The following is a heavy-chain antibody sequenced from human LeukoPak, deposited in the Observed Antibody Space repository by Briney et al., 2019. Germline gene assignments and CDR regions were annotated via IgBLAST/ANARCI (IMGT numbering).Heavy chain of an antibody. Sequence: SETLSLTCTVSGGSISSGSYYWSWIRQPAGKGLQWIGRIYTSGSTNYNPCLKSRVTRSVDTSKNQFALKLSSVTAADTAVYYCASPPAGYSSSWYGNWGQGTLVTVSS. V-gene: IGHV4-61*02. D-gene: IGHD6-13*01. CDR2: IYTSGST. CDR1: GGSISSGSYY. J-gene: IGHJ4*02. CDR3: ASPPAGYSSSWYGN.